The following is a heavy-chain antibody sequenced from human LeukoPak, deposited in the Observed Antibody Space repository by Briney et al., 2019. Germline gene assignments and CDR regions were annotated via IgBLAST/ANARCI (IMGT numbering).Heavy chain of an antibody. V-gene: IGHV3-30*14. D-gene: IGHD3-22*01. CDR1: GFTFSSYA. J-gene: IGHJ2*01. CDR2: ISYDGSNK. CDR3: ARDKVYYYDSSGYSYYWYFDL. Sequence: QPGRSLTLSCAASGFTFSSYAMHWVRQAPGKGLEWVAVISYDGSNKYYADSVKGRFTISRDNSKNTLYLQMNSLRAEDTAVYYCARDKVYYYDSSGYSYYWYFDLWGRGTLVTVSS.